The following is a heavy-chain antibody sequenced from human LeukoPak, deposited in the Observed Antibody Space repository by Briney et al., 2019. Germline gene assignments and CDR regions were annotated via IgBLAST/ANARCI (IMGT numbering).Heavy chain of an antibody. J-gene: IGHJ4*02. V-gene: IGHV1-3*03. Sequence: GASMKVSCKASGYTFTSYALHWVRQAPGQRLEWMGWINTANDDTKYSPEFQGRVTISTDTSASTAYMELSSLRSEDMAVYYCAREAGTGYSPFFSYWGQETLVAVSS. CDR1: GYTFTSYA. CDR3: AREAGTGYSPFFSY. D-gene: IGHD3-9*01. CDR2: INTANDDT.